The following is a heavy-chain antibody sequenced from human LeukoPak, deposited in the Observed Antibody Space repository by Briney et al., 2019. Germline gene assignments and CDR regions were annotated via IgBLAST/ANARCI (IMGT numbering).Heavy chain of an antibody. D-gene: IGHD1-26*01. CDR2: TYYRSKWYN. V-gene: IGHV6-1*01. J-gene: IGHJ4*02. CDR3: ARGESDVVGATSLDY. CDR1: GDSVSSNSVA. Sequence: SQTLSLTCAISGDSVSSNSVAWNWIRQSPSRGLEWLGRTYYRSKWYNDYAVSVKSRITINPDTSKNQFSLQLSSVSPEDTAVYYCARGESDVVGATSLDYWGQGTLVTVSS.